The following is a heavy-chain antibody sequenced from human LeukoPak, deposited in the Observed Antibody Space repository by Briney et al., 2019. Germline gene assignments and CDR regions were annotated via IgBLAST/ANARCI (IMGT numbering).Heavy chain of an antibody. D-gene: IGHD2-15*01. V-gene: IGHV1-2*02. Sequence: ASVKVSCKASGYTFTGYYIHWVRQAPGQGLEWMGWIDPNSGGTNYAQKFQGRVTMTRDTSITTAYMELSRLRSDDTAVYYCARAYCSGGSCYPFDYWGQGTLVTVSS. CDR3: ARAYCSGGSCYPFDY. CDR2: IDPNSGGT. CDR1: GYTFTGYY. J-gene: IGHJ4*02.